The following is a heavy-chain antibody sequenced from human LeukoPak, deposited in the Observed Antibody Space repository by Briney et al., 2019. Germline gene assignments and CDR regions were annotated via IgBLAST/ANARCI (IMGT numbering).Heavy chain of an antibody. J-gene: IGHJ4*02. D-gene: IGHD3-22*01. V-gene: IGHV3-21*01. CDR3: ARDSDYYDSSGYGFFDY. Sequence: GGSLRLSCSASGFTFSSYSMNWVRQAPGKGLEWVSSISSSSSYIYYADSVKGRFTISRDNAKNSLYLQMNSLRAEDTAVYYCARDSDYYDSSGYGFFDYWGQGTLVTVSS. CDR2: ISSSSSYI. CDR1: GFTFSSYS.